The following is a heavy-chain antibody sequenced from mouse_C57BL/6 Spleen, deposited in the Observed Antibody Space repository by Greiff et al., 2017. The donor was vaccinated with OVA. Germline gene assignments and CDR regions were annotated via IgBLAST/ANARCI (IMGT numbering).Heavy chain of an antibody. Sequence: EVKLEESGGGLVQPGGSMKLSCAASGFTFSDAWMDWVRQSPEKGLEWVAEIRNKANNHATYYAESVKGRFTISRDDSKSSVYLQMNSLRAEDTGTYYCTRHYYDYDGTYFDVWGTGTTVTVSS. V-gene: IGHV6-6*01. J-gene: IGHJ1*03. CDR1: GFTFSDAW. D-gene: IGHD2-4*01. CDR3: TRHYYDYDGTYFDV. CDR2: IRNKANNHAT.